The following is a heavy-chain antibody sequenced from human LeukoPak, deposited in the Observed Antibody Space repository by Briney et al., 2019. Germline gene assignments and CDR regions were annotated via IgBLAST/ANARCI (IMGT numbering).Heavy chain of an antibody. D-gene: IGHD1-7*01. J-gene: IGHJ4*02. CDR2: ISDTGGDT. CDR1: RFTFNNYA. Sequence: PGGSLRLSCVTSRFTFNNYAMSWVRQAPGKGLEWVSVISDTGGDTYYADSVKGRFTISRDNSKNTLYLQMNSLRAEDTALYYCARDRVPGTSPKMDYWGQGTLVTVSS. CDR3: ARDRVPGTSPKMDY. V-gene: IGHV3-23*01.